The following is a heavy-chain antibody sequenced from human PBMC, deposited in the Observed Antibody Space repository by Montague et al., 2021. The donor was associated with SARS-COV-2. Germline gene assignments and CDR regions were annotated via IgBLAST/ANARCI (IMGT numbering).Heavy chain of an antibody. Sequence: SETLSLTCAVYGGSFGGYFWTWARQSPGKGLEWIGEIKHTGFTNYNPSLKSRVTISMDTSKNQFSLKLSSVTAADTAVYYCARLSHKMPEAAFDIWGQGTMVTVSS. CDR1: GGSFGGYF. CDR2: IKHTGFT. D-gene: IGHD2-2*01. CDR3: ARLSHKMPEAAFDI. J-gene: IGHJ3*02. V-gene: IGHV4-34*01.